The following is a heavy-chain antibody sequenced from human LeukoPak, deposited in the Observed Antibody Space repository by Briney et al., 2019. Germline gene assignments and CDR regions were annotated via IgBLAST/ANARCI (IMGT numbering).Heavy chain of an antibody. V-gene: IGHV4-59*01. CDR2: LYHSGSA. CDR1: GVSITSYY. CDR3: ARNLGYSGSHWFDP. J-gene: IGHJ5*02. Sequence: SETLSLTCSVSGVSITSYYWSWIRQPPGKGLEWIGYLYHSGSANYNPSLKSRVTISVDTSKNQFYLKLSSMTAADTAFYYCARNLGYSGSHWFDPWGQGTLVTVSS. D-gene: IGHD5-18*01.